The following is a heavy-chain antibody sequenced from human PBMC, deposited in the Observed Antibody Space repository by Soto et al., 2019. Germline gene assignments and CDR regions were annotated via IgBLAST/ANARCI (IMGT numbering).Heavy chain of an antibody. J-gene: IGHJ6*02. CDR1: GGSISSGGYY. D-gene: IGHD3-10*01. CDR3: AREATLLWFGESNGMDV. V-gene: IGHV4-31*03. Sequence: QVQLQESGPGLVKPSQTLSLTCTVSGGSISSGGYYWSWIRQHPGKGLEWIGYIYYSGSTYYNPSLKSRVTISVDTSKNQCSLKLSSVTAADTAVYYCAREATLLWFGESNGMDVWGQGTTVTVSS. CDR2: IYYSGST.